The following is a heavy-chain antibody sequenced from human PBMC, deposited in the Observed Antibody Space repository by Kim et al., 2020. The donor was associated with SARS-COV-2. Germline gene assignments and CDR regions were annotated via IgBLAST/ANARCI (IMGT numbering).Heavy chain of an antibody. D-gene: IGHD3-10*01. J-gene: IGHJ5*02. CDR1: GFTFSSYG. Sequence: GGSLRLSCTGSGFTFSSYGMHWVRQAPGKGLEWVAVISYHGINKYYADSVKGRFAISRDNSKNTLYLQMNSLRAEDTAVYYCGKYNDDSDSYHKDWFEPWGHGTLVTVSS. V-gene: IGHV3-30*18. CDR3: GKYNDDSDSYHKDWFEP. CDR2: ISYHGINK.